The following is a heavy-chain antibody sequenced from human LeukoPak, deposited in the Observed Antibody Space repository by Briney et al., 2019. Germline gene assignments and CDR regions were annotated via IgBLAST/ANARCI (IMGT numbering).Heavy chain of an antibody. V-gene: IGHV1-18*01. CDR2: ISAYNGNT. D-gene: IGHD3-3*01. J-gene: IGHJ4*02. CDR1: GYTFTSYG. Sequence: ASVKVSCKASGYTFTSYGISWVRQAPGQGLEWMGWISAYNGNTNYAQKLQGRVTMTTDTSTSTAYMELRSLRSDDTAVYYCARDLPKITIFGVVIPGALDYWGQGTLVTVSS. CDR3: ARDLPKITIFGVVIPGALDY.